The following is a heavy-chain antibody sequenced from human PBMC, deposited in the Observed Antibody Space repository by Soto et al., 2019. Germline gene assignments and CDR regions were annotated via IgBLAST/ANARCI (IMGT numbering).Heavy chain of an antibody. D-gene: IGHD3-10*02. J-gene: IGHJ6*02. CDR2: VFSNDDK. Sequence: QITLKESGPTLVKPTQALTLTCTFSGFSLSTSGVGVGWIRQPPGKALEWRALVFSNDDKRYSTSLKNRLTNTKDTSRNPVVLTTTDMDPADTATYYGAHMGCSGVCGMDVWGPGTTCTVSS. CDR1: GFSLSTSGVG. V-gene: IGHV2-5*01. CDR3: AHMGCSGVCGMDV.